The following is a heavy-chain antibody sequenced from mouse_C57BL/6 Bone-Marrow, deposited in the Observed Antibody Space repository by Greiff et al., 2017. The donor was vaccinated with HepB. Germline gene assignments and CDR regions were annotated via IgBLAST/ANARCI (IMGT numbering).Heavy chain of an antibody. CDR1: GYTFTSYW. CDR3: ARGERGFYYYAMDY. J-gene: IGHJ4*01. V-gene: IGHV1-61*01. CDR2: IYPSDSET. Sequence: QVQLQQSGAELVRPGSSVKLSCKASGYTFTSYWMDWVKQRPGQGLEWIGNIYPSDSETHYNQKFKDKATLTVDKSSSTAYMQLSSLTSEDSAVYYCARGERGFYYYAMDYWGQGTSVTVSS.